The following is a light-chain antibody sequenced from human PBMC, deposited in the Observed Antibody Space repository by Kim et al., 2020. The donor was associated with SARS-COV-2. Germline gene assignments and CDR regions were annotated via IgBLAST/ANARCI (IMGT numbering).Light chain of an antibody. V-gene: IGLV3-1*01. Sequence: SMSPGQTGSITCSGDTLGDKYAYWYPQKPGQSPVLVIYQDTKPPSGIPERFSGSNSGNTATLTISGTQTMDEADYYCQAWDSSDVVFGGGTQLTVL. J-gene: IGLJ2*01. CDR1: TLGDKY. CDR2: QDT. CDR3: QAWDSSDVV.